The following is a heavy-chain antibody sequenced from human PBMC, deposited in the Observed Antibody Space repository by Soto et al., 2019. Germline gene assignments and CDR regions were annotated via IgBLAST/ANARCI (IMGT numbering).Heavy chain of an antibody. CDR3: TTDPLYDYIWGSRAANDYVWGSRTGDAFDI. CDR1: GFTFSNAW. J-gene: IGHJ3*02. CDR2: IKSKTDGGTA. V-gene: IGHV3-15*01. Sequence: GGSLRLSCVASGFTFSNAWMSWVRQAPGKGLEWVGRIKSKTDGGTAVNAAPVKGRFTMSRDDSKNTLYLQMNSLKTEDTAVYYCTTDPLYDYIWGSRAANDYVWGSRTGDAFDIWGQGTMVTVSS. D-gene: IGHD3-16*01.